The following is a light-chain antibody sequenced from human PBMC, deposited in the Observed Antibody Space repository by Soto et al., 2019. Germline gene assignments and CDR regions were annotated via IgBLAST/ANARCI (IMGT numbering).Light chain of an antibody. Sequence: EFVLTQTLGILSLSPGERVTLXXRACEYFSSSYLAWYQQRPGKAPRXXIYCAFNRATGIPERFSGSGSGTKFTLTISSLQSEDFAVYYCQQYYNGPLTFGPGTKVDIK. CDR2: CAF. CDR1: EYFSSSY. J-gene: IGKJ1*01. V-gene: IGKV3-20*01. CDR3: QQYYNGPLT.